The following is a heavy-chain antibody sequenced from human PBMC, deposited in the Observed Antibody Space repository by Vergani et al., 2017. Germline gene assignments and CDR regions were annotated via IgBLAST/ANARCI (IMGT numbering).Heavy chain of an antibody. CDR3: ARDNWGMDV. CDR2: IYSGGST. J-gene: IGHJ6*02. D-gene: IGHD5-24*01. V-gene: IGHV3-23*03. CDR1: GFTFSSYA. Sequence: EVQLLESGGGLVQPGGSLRLSCAASGFTFSSYAMSWVRQAPGKGLEWVSVIYSGGSTYYAASVKGRFTISRDNSKNTLYLQMNSLRAEDTAVYYCARDNWGMDVWGQGTTVTVSS.